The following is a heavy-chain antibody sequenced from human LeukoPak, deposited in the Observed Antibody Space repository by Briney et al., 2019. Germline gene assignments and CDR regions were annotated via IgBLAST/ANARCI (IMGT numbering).Heavy chain of an antibody. J-gene: IGHJ3*02. CDR2: IKEDGSER. CDR1: AFIFSGHW. D-gene: IGHD1-26*01. CDR3: ARDGDLIVGATSDAFDI. Sequence: GGSLRLSCEGSAFIFSGHWMNWVSQTPGKGLEWVASIKEDGSERQYVESVKGRFTISRDNAKNSLYLQMNSLRAEDTAVYYCARDGDLIVGATSDAFDIWGQGTMVTVSS. V-gene: IGHV3-7*03.